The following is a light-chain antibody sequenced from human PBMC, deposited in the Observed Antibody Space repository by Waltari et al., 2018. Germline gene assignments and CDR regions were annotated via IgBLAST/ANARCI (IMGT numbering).Light chain of an antibody. CDR3: CSYAGRNIWV. Sequence: QSALTQPASVSGSPGQSITISCTGTSSDVGFYNLVSWYQQHPGKAPELVVYEVISRPDGVSNRVSGSKSGNTASLTISGLQAEDEADYYCCSYAGRNIWVFGGGTKLTVL. V-gene: IGLV2-23*02. CDR2: EVI. J-gene: IGLJ3*02. CDR1: SSDVGFYNL.